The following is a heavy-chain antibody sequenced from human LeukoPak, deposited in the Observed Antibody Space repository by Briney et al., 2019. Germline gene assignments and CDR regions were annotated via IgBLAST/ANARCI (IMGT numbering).Heavy chain of an antibody. Sequence: GGSLRLSCAASGFTFSNYAMHWVRQAPGKGLEWVAGISYDGSNEYHADSVKGRFSISRDNSKNTLFLEMNGLGPEDMATYNCAREDSFVIVIAALDYWGQGTLVTVSS. CDR3: AREDSFVIVIAALDY. D-gene: IGHD2/OR15-2a*01. J-gene: IGHJ4*02. V-gene: IGHV3-30*04. CDR1: GFTFSNYA. CDR2: ISYDGSNE.